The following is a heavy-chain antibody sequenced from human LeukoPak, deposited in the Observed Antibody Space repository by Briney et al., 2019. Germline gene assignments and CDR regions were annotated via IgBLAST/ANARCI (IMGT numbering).Heavy chain of an antibody. V-gene: IGHV3-64*01. CDR2: ISSNGGST. Sequence: GGSLRLSCAASGFTFSSYAMHWVRQAPGKGLEYVSAISSNGGSTYYANSVKGRFTISRDNSKNTLYLQMGSLRAEDMAVYYCARLSEGRKFDYWGQGTLVTVSS. J-gene: IGHJ4*02. CDR3: ARLSEGRKFDY. D-gene: IGHD6-6*01. CDR1: GFTFSSYA.